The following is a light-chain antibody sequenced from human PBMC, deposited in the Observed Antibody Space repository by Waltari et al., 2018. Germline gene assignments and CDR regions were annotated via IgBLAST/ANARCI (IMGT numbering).Light chain of an antibody. J-gene: IGKJ1*01. Sequence: VVMTQSPATLSVSPGEGVTLSCRASQFIGTNLAWYQQRPGQAPRLLIYGASSRAAGVPARFSGSGSGIEFTLAISDLKSEDSAVYYCQHYHNWPPWTFGQGTKVEIK. CDR3: QHYHNWPPWT. V-gene: IGKV3-15*01. CDR1: QFIGTN. CDR2: GAS.